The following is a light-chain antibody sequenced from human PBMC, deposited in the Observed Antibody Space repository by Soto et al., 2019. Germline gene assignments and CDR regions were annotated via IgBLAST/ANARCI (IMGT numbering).Light chain of an antibody. CDR2: SND. J-gene: IGLJ3*02. V-gene: IGLV1-44*01. CDR1: SANIGSST. CDR3: AAWDDSLKGWV. Sequence: QSVLTQPPSTSGTPGQRVTIPCSGRSANIGSSTVNWYQQLPGSAPKLLIHSNDRRPSGVPDRFSGSKSGTSASLAISGLQSEDEADYYCAAWDDSLKGWVFGGGTKLTVL.